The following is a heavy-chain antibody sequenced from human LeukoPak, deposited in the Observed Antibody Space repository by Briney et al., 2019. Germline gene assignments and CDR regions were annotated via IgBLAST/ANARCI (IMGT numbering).Heavy chain of an antibody. CDR1: GGSISSYY. Sequence: PSETLSLICTVSGGSISSYYWSWIRQPPGKGLEWIGYIYYSGSTNYNPSLKSRVTISVDTSKNQFSLKLSSVTAADTAVYYCAGGKSHFDYWGQGTLVTVSS. CDR2: IYYSGST. J-gene: IGHJ4*02. D-gene: IGHD3-16*01. V-gene: IGHV4-59*01. CDR3: AGGKSHFDY.